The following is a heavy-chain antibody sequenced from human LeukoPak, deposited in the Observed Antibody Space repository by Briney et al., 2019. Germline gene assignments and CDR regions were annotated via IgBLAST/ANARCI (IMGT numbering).Heavy chain of an antibody. CDR2: ITTSSSYI. J-gene: IGHJ6*04. V-gene: IGHV3-21*01. D-gene: IGHD3-9*01. CDR3: ARSIDILTGYGMDV. CDR1: GFIFSTYD. Sequence: GGSLRLSCAASGFIFSTYDMSWVRQAPGKGLEWVSSITTSSSYIYYADSVRGRFAISRDNAKNSLYLQMNSLRAEDTAVYYCARSIDILTGYGMDVWGKGTTVTVSS.